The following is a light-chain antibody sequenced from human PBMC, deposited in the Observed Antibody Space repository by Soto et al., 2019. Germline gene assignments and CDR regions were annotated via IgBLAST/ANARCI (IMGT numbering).Light chain of an antibody. CDR3: QQLNSYSWT. CDR1: QGISSY. J-gene: IGKJ1*01. V-gene: IGKV1-9*01. Sequence: DIQLTQSPSFLSASVGDRVTITCRASQGISSYLAWYQQKPGKAPKLLIYAASTLQSGVPSRFSGSGSGTEFTVTISSLQPEEFATYYCQQLNSYSWTFGQGTKVEIK. CDR2: AAS.